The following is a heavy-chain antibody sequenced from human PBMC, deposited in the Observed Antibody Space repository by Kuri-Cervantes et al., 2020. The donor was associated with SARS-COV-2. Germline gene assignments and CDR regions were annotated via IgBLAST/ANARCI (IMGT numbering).Heavy chain of an antibody. CDR2: ISAYNGNT. Sequence: ASVKVSCKASGYTFTSYGISWVRQAPGQGLEWMGWISAYNGNTNYAQKLQGRVTMTTDTSTSTAYMELRSLRSDDTAVYYCARDHTRSVDGDYSLGWGQGTLVTVSS. CDR3: ARDHTRSVDGDYSLG. D-gene: IGHD4-17*01. J-gene: IGHJ4*02. CDR1: GYTFTSYG. V-gene: IGHV1-18*01.